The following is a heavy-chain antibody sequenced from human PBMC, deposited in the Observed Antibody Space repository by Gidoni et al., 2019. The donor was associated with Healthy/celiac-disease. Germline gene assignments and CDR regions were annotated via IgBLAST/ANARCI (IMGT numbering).Heavy chain of an antibody. CDR1: GYTFTSYG. J-gene: IGHJ4*02. V-gene: IGHV1-18*01. Sequence: QVQLVQSGAEVKKPGASVKVSCKASGYTFTSYGISWVRQAPGQGLEWMGWISAYNGNTNYAQKLQGRVTMTTDTSTSTAYMELRSLRSDDTAVYYCARNMSPYYYDSSGGYYFDYWGQGTLVTVSS. CDR2: ISAYNGNT. D-gene: IGHD3-22*01. CDR3: ARNMSPYYYDSSGGYYFDY.